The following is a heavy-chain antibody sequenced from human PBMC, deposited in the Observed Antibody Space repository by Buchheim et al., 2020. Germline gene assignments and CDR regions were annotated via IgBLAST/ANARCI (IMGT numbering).Heavy chain of an antibody. CDR3: AKDGHNWKYARWFDP. V-gene: IGHV3-23*01. CDR1: GFTFAMYA. D-gene: IGHD1-1*01. J-gene: IGHJ5*02. CDR2: ISSTGGDT. Sequence: EVQVLESGGGLVQPGGSLRLSCEASGFTFAMYAVNWVRQAPGSELEWVSGISSTGGDTFYTDSVKGRFTISRDNSRDTVYLQMNSLRVEDTAVYYCAKDGHNWKYARWFDPWGQGTL.